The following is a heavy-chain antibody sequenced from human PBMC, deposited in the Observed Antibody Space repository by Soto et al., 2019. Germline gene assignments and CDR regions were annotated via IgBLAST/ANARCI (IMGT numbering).Heavy chain of an antibody. Sequence: PVGSLRLSCAASGFTFSDDYMSWIRQVPGKGLEWVSYISSSGSTIYYADSVKGRFTISRDNAKNSLYLQMNSLRAEDTAVYYCAKPGVLRYFDWLVDPWGQGTLVTVSS. D-gene: IGHD3-9*01. V-gene: IGHV3-11*01. CDR3: AKPGVLRYFDWLVDP. CDR1: GFTFSDDY. CDR2: ISSSGSTI. J-gene: IGHJ5*02.